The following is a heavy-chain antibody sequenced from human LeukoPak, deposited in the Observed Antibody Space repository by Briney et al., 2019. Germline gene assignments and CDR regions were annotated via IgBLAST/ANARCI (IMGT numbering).Heavy chain of an antibody. CDR2: ISYDGSNK. V-gene: IGHV3-30-3*01. CDR1: GFTFSSYA. J-gene: IGHJ6*02. D-gene: IGHD2-8*01. Sequence: PGGSLRLSCAASGFTFSSYAMHWVRQAPGKGLEWVAVISYDGSNKYYADSVKGRFTISRDNVKNSLYLQMHSLTAEDTAVYYCARDAGGTWHRSDGYSTGGDYYYGVDVWGQGTTVTVSS. CDR3: ARDAGGTWHRSDGYSTGGDYYYGVDV.